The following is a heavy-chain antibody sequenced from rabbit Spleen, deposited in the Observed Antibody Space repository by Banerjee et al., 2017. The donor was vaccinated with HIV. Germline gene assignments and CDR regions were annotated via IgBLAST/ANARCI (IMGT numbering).Heavy chain of an antibody. CDR2: IDTNDGDT. CDR1: GFSFSSNW. Sequence: LEESGGGLVKPGGTLTLTCTVSGFSFSSNWICWVRQAPGKGLEWIACIDTNDGDTDYANWPKGRFTISKTSSTTVTLQVTSLTAADTATYFCARDESGWSLSNFDLWGPGTLVTVS. J-gene: IGHJ4*01. V-gene: IGHV1S45*01. CDR3: ARDESGWSLSNFDL. D-gene: IGHD4-1*01.